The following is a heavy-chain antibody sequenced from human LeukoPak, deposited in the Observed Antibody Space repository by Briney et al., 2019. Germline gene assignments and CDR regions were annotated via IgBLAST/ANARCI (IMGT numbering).Heavy chain of an antibody. CDR1: GFTFSPYK. J-gene: IGHJ3*02. CDR3: ARAKGYGDYDI. CDR2: ISSGSTYI. V-gene: IGHV3-21*01. Sequence: PGGSLRLSCAASGFTFSPYKMTWVRQAPGKGLEWVSSISSGSTYIYYADSVKGRFTISRDDAKNSLYLQMNRLRVDDAAVYYCARAKGYGDYDIWGQGTMVTVSS. D-gene: IGHD4-17*01.